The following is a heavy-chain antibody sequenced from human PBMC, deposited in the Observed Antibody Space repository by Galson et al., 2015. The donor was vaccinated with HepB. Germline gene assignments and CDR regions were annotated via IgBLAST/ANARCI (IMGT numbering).Heavy chain of an antibody. V-gene: IGHV3-15*01. CDR2: IKSKTDGGTK. CDR3: TTQSHYYGLDV. CDR1: GITFSSVW. Sequence: SLRLSCEASGITFSSVWMNWVRQAPGQGLEWVGRIKSKTDGGTKDYAAPVKGRFTISSDDSKNTLYLRTNSLKTEDTAVYYCTTQSHYYGLDVWGQGTPVTVSS. J-gene: IGHJ6*02.